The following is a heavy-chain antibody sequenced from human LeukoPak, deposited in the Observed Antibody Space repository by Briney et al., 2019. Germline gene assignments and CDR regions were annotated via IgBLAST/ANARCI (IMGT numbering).Heavy chain of an antibody. CDR1: GGSISSGDYY. CDR3: ASRKIFGVVMENFDY. J-gene: IGHJ4*02. D-gene: IGHD3-3*01. CDR2: IYYSGST. Sequence: SQTLSLTCTVSGGSISSGDYYWSWIRQPPGKGLEWIGYIYYSGSTYYNPSLKSRVTISVDTSKNQFSLKLSSVTAADTAVYYCASRKIFGVVMENFDYWGQGTLVTVSS. V-gene: IGHV4-30-4*08.